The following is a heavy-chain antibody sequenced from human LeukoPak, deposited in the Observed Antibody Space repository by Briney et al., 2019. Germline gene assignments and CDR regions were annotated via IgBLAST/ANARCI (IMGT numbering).Heavy chain of an antibody. CDR1: GGSISSSSYY. J-gene: IGHJ6*04. CDR3: ARHHDYGGYVWMDV. CDR2: IYYSGST. Sequence: SETLSLTCTVSGGSISSSSYYWGWIRQPPGKGLEWIGSIYYSGSTYYNPSLKSRVTISVDTSKNQFSLKLSSVTAADTAVYYCARHHDYGGYVWMDVWGKGTTVTVSS. D-gene: IGHD4-17*01. V-gene: IGHV4-39*01.